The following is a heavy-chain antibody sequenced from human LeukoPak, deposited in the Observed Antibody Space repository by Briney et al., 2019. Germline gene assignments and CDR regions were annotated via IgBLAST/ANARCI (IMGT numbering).Heavy chain of an antibody. CDR2: IYSGGST. CDR3: ARDEGGSSYII. CDR1: GFTVSSNY. J-gene: IGHJ3*02. D-gene: IGHD2-15*01. Sequence: GGSLRLSCAASGFTVSSNYMSWVRQAPGKGLEWVSVIYSGGSTYYADSVKGRFTISRDNSKNTLYLQMNSLRAEDTAVYYCARDEGGSSYIIWGQGTMVTVSS. V-gene: IGHV3-53*01.